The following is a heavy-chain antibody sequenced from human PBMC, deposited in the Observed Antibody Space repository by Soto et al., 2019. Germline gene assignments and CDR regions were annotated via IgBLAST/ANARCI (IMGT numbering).Heavy chain of an antibody. D-gene: IGHD2-2*01. CDR2: ISRSGSTI. V-gene: IGHV3-11*01. Sequence: QVQLVESGGGLVKPGGSLRLSCAASGFTFSDYYMTWIRQAPGKGLEWVSYISRSGSTIYNADSVKGRFTISRDNAKNSLCLQMHSLGAADTAVYYCARVFCISTSCYDWYYYYGMDVWGQGTTVTVSS. CDR1: GFTFSDYY. CDR3: ARVFCISTSCYDWYYYYGMDV. J-gene: IGHJ6*02.